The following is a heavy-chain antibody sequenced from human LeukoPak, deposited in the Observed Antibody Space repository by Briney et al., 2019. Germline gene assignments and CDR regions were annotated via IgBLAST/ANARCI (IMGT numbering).Heavy chain of an antibody. J-gene: IGHJ4*02. V-gene: IGHV4-34*01. CDR2: INHSGST. Sequence: SETLSLTCAVYGGSFSGYYWSWIRQPPGKGLEWIGEINHSGSTNYNPSLKSRATISVDRSKNQFSLKLSSVTAADTAVYYCARADDYSNYYFDYWGQGTLVTVSS. CDR3: ARADDYSNYYFDY. CDR1: GGSFSGYY. D-gene: IGHD4-11*01.